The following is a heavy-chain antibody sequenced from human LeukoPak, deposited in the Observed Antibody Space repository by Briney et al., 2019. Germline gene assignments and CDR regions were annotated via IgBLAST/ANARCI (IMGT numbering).Heavy chain of an antibody. CDR3: ARACIAAAGTHGPNRWFDP. Sequence: PSQTLSLTCAVSGGSISSGGYSWSWIRQPPGKGLEWIGYIYHSGSTYYNPSLKSRVTISVDRSKNQFSLKLSSVTAADTAVYYCARACIAAAGTHGPNRWFDPWGQGTLVTVSS. D-gene: IGHD6-13*01. J-gene: IGHJ5*02. CDR1: GGSISSGGYS. V-gene: IGHV4-30-2*01. CDR2: IYHSGST.